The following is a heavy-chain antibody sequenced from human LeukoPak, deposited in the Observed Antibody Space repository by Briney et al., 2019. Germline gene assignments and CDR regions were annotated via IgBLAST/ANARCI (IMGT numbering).Heavy chain of an antibody. D-gene: IGHD1-1*01. Sequence: ASVKVSCKTSGYTFTSYGISCVRQAPGQGLEWMGWINPNSGGTNNAQKFQGRVTMTRDTSISTAYMELSRLRSDDTAVYYCARETWKGDYWGQGTLVTVSS. CDR2: INPNSGGT. V-gene: IGHV1-2*02. CDR1: GYTFTSYG. J-gene: IGHJ4*02. CDR3: ARETWKGDY.